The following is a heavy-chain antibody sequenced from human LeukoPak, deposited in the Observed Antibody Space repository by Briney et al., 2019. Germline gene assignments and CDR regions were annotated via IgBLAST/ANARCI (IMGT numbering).Heavy chain of an antibody. V-gene: IGHV4-4*02. CDR2: IVVVGRT. CDR1: GTSVSNTDW. Sequence: SETLSLTCAVSGTSVSNTDWWSWVRQPPGKGLEYIGQIVVVGRTNYNPSLKSRATISINRSRDQFSLTLSSVTAADTAVYYCAKIPAFYYGDDWSSSNFFNDWGQGTLVTVSS. J-gene: IGHJ4*02. CDR3: AKIPAFYYGDDWSSSNFFND. D-gene: IGHD4-17*01.